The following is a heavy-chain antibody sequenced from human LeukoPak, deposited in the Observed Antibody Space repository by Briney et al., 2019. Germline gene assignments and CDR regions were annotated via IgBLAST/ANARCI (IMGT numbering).Heavy chain of an antibody. D-gene: IGHD6-19*01. CDR3: AKGESSGRRDAFDI. J-gene: IGHJ3*02. V-gene: IGHV3-9*03. Sequence: PGRSLRLSCAASGFTFDDYAMHWVRQAPGKGLEWVSGVSSNSGSIGYADSVKGRFTISRDNAKNSLYLQMNSLRGEDMALYYCAKGESSGRRDAFDIWGQGTMVTVYS. CDR1: GFTFDDYA. CDR2: VSSNSGSI.